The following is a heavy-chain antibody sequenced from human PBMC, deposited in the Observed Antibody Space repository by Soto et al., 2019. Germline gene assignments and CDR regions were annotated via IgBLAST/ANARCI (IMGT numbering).Heavy chain of an antibody. CDR3: ATLGGTSPDY. Sequence: QVQLQQWGAGLLKPSETLSLTCAVYGGSFSGYYWSWIRQPPGKGLEWIGEINHSGSTNYNPSLKSRVNISVDTSKTQFSLKLSSVTAADTAVYYCATLGGTSPDYWGQGTLVTVSS. D-gene: IGHD1-26*01. V-gene: IGHV4-34*01. CDR2: INHSGST. CDR1: GGSFSGYY. J-gene: IGHJ4*02.